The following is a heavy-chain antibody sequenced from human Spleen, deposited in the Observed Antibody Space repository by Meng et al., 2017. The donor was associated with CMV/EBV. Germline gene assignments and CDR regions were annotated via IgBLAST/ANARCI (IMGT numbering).Heavy chain of an antibody. V-gene: IGHV3-21*01. D-gene: IGHD2-21*01. Sequence: FTFSTYSMNWVRQTPAKGLEWVSSISSSSNYIYYSDSVRGRFTISRDNAKKSLYLEMNSLTVEDMAVYYCARDPRDLGDRNWYFDLWGRGTLVTVSS. CDR1: FTFSTYS. CDR3: ARDPRDLGDRNWYFDL. CDR2: ISSSSNYI. J-gene: IGHJ2*01.